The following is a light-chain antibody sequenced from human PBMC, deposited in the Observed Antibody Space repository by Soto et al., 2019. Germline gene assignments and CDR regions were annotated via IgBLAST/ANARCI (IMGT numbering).Light chain of an antibody. CDR3: QQYNNWPPWT. CDR2: DAS. J-gene: IGKJ1*01. V-gene: IGKV3D-15*01. Sequence: EIVLTQSPATLSVSPGERATLSCRASQSVTRYVAWYQHKPGQAPRLLVYDASARAAGVPARFSGSGSGTEFTLTISSLQSEDFAVYYCQQYNNWPPWTFGQGTKVEIK. CDR1: QSVTRY.